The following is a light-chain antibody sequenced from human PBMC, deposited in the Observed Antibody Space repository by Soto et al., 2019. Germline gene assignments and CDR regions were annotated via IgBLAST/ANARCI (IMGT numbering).Light chain of an antibody. CDR3: QQLFDSPIT. CDR1: QVISTS. CDR2: AAS. Sequence: DIQLTQSPSFLSPSIGARVTITCRASQVISTSLAWYQVKPGKAPKLLIYAASTLESGVPSRFSATVSGTEFSLTITSLQPEDFATYYCQQLFDSPITFGQGTRVEIK. J-gene: IGKJ5*01. V-gene: IGKV1-9*01.